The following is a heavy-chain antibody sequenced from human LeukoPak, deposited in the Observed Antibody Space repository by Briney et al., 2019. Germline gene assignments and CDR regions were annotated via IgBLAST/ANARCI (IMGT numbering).Heavy chain of an antibody. D-gene: IGHD2-21*01. CDR1: GFTFSNYG. J-gene: IGHJ4*02. V-gene: IGHV3-30*02. CDR2: IQYDGSNK. Sequence: GGSLRLSCAASGFTFSNYGMHWVRQATGKGVEWVAFIQYDGSNKYYADSLQGRFTISRDNSMNTLYLQMSSLRAEDTAIYYCAKDICGGNCYPHGGYWGQGTLVTVSS. CDR3: AKDICGGNCYPHGGY.